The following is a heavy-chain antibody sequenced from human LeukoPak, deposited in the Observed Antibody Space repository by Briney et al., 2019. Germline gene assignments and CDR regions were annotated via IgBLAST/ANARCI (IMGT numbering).Heavy chain of an antibody. D-gene: IGHD3-22*01. CDR2: MYYSGTS. CDR1: GASVSSGSYY. Sequence: PSETLSPTCTVSGASVSSGSYYWSWIRQPPGKGLEWIGYMYYSGTSNYNPSLKSRVTISVDTSKNQFSLKLSSLTAADTAVYYCARDRDRLDYWGQGTLVTVSS. CDR3: ARDRDRLDY. J-gene: IGHJ4*02. V-gene: IGHV4-61*01.